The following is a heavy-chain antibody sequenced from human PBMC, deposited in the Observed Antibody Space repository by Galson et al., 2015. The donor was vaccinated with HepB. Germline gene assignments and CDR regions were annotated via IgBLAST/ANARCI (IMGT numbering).Heavy chain of an antibody. D-gene: IGHD1-26*01. CDR3: ARDMARIVGATMTFDY. V-gene: IGHV3-30*04. Sequence: SLRLSCAASGFTFSSYAMHWVRQAPGKGLEWVAVISYDGSNKYYADSVKGRFTISRDNSKNTLYLQMNSLRAEDTAVYYCARDMARIVGATMTFDYWGQGTLVTVSS. CDR2: ISYDGSNK. J-gene: IGHJ4*02. CDR1: GFTFSSYA.